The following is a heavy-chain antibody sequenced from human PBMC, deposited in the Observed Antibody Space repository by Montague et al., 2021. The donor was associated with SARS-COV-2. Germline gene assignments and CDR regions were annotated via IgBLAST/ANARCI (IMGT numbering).Heavy chain of an antibody. CDR3: ARWDPQTLTMIGLRGKSASDY. V-gene: IGHV4-34*01. D-gene: IGHD4-23*01. Sequence: SETLSLTCAVYGGSFSGYYWTWIRQSPGEGLEWIAEINDSGSTNXNFNPPLRSRVTISVDTSKSQFSPKLSSVSAADTGVYYCARWDPQTLTMIGLRGKSASDYWSQGTLVTVSS. CDR1: GGSFSGYY. J-gene: IGHJ4*02. CDR2: INDSGST.